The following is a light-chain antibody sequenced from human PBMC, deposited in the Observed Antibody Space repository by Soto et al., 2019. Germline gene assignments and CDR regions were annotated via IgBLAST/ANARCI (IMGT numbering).Light chain of an antibody. J-gene: IGKJ1*01. CDR3: QQYNNGPPWT. CDR1: QSVSSN. V-gene: IGKV3-15*01. Sequence: EIVMTQAPATLSVSPGERATLSCMASQSVSSNLAWYQQKPGQAPRLLIYGASTRATGIPARLSGSWSGTEFTINISSMQSEDFAVYYCQQYNNGPPWTFGQGTKVEI. CDR2: GAS.